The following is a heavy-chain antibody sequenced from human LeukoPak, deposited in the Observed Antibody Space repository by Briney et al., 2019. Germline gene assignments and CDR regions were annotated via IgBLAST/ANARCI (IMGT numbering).Heavy chain of an antibody. CDR3: SRQDEEASLEWLLTIPGPYNLFDP. D-gene: IGHD3-3*01. J-gene: IGHJ5*02. CDR1: GYSISSCYY. Sequence: SETLSLTCAVSGYSISSCYYWGCMRQPPGKGLEWIGSSYHSGSTYYNASLKSRVTISVDTPKNHLSLPMSSVPAADTAVFYFSRQDEEASLEWLLTIPGPYNLFDPGARETRVPVSS. V-gene: IGHV4-38-2*01. CDR2: SYHSGST.